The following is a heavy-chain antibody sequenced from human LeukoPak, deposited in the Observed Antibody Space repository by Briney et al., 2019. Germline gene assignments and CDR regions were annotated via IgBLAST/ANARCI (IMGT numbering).Heavy chain of an antibody. Sequence: PGRSLRLSCAASGFTFSGYGMHGVRQAPGKGLEWVAVISYDGSNKYYADSVKGRFTISRDNSKNTLYLQMNSLRAEDTAVYYCAKDHRYYDSSGYPDYWGQGTLVTVSS. CDR3: AKDHRYYDSSGYPDY. V-gene: IGHV3-30*18. CDR1: GFTFSGYG. CDR2: ISYDGSNK. J-gene: IGHJ4*02. D-gene: IGHD3-22*01.